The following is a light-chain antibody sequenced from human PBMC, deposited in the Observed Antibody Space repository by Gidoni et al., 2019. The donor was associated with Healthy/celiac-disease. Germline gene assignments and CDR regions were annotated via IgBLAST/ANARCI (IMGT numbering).Light chain of an antibody. J-gene: IGKJ5*01. Sequence: DIQLTQSPSFLSASVGDRVTITCRASQGISSYLAGYQQKPGKAPKLLIYAASTLQSGVPSRFSGRGSGTEFTLTISSLQPEDFATYYCQQLNSYPRTFGQGTRLEIK. CDR1: QGISSY. CDR3: QQLNSYPRT. CDR2: AAS. V-gene: IGKV1-9*01.